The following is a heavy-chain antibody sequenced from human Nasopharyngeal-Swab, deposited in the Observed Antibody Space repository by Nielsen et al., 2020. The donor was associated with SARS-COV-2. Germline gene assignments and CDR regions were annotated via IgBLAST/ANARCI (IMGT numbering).Heavy chain of an antibody. CDR2: ISAYNGNT. V-gene: IGHV1-18*01. Sequence: ASVKVSCKASGCTFTSYGISWVRQAPGQGLEWMGWISAYNGNTNYAQKPQGRVTMTTDTSTSTAYMELRSLRSDDTAVYYCARAVGQQWLVRRNYFDYWGQGTLVTVSS. D-gene: IGHD6-19*01. CDR3: ARAVGQQWLVRRNYFDY. J-gene: IGHJ4*02. CDR1: GCTFTSYG.